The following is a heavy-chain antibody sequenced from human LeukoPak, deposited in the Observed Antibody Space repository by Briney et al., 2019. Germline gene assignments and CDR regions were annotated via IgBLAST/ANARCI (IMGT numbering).Heavy chain of an antibody. J-gene: IGHJ2*01. V-gene: IGHV3-48*03. D-gene: IGHD3-22*01. CDR1: GFTFSRYA. Sequence: GGSMRLSCAAYGFTFSRYAMNWVRQAAGKGLEWVSYISSSGSTIYYADSVKGRFTISRDNAKNSLYLQMNSLRAEDTAVYYCAATYYYDSSGYSYWYFDLWGRGTLVTVSS. CDR3: AATYYYDSSGYSYWYFDL. CDR2: ISSSGSTI.